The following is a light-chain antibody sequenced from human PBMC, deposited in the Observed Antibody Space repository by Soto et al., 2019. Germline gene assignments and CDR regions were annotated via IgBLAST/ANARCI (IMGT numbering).Light chain of an antibody. CDR2: EVS. V-gene: IGLV2-14*01. Sequence: QSALTQPASVSGSPGQSITISCTGTSSDVGAYNYVSWYQQHPGKAPKLMIYEVSNRPSGVSNRFSGSKSGNTASLTISGLQAEDEADYYCTSYTPSSTIVFGTGTKVTVL. CDR1: SSDVGAYNY. CDR3: TSYTPSSTIV. J-gene: IGLJ1*01.